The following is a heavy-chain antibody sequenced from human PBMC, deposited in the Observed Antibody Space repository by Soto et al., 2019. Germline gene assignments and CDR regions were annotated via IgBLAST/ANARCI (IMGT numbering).Heavy chain of an antibody. V-gene: IGHV3-13*01. D-gene: IGHD7-27*01. CDR1: GFTFINYD. Sequence: PWGSLRLSCVASGFTFINYDIRLFRQSPVEGLEWVSGIGAASDTYYPVSVQGRFTVSRDNAKKSLYLQMNSLRAGDTAVYYCARGVLGPGDYYYGMDVWGQGTTVTVSS. CDR3: ARGVLGPGDYYYGMDV. J-gene: IGHJ6*02. CDR2: IGAASDT.